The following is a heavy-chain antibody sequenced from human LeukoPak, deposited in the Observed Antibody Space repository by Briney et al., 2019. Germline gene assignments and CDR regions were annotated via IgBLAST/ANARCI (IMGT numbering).Heavy chain of an antibody. D-gene: IGHD6-19*01. Sequence: PGGSLRLSCAASGFTVSSNYMSWVRQAPGKGLEWVSVIYSGGSTYYADSVKGRFTISRDNSKNTLYLKMNSLRAEDTAVYYCATNKNYPGYSSGWSPAIDFWGQGTLVTVSS. CDR2: IYSGGST. V-gene: IGHV3-66*01. CDR1: GFTVSSNY. CDR3: ATNKNYPGYSSGWSPAIDF. J-gene: IGHJ4*02.